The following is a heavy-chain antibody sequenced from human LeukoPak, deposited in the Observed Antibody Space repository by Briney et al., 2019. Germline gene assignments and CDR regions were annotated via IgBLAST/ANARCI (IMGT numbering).Heavy chain of an antibody. Sequence: GGSLRLSCAASGFTFSSYAMSWVRQAPGKGLEWVSGISGSGGSTYYADSVKGRFTISRDNSKDTLYLQMNSLRAEDTAMYYCAKRTRGGDSDYWGQGILVTVSS. V-gene: IGHV3-23*01. CDR3: AKRTRGGDSDY. J-gene: IGHJ4*02. CDR2: ISGSGGST. CDR1: GFTFSSYA. D-gene: IGHD4-17*01.